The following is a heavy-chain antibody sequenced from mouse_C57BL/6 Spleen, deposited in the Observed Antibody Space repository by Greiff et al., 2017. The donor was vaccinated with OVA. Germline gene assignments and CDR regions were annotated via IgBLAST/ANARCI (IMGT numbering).Heavy chain of an antibody. CDR3: ARDSSGHPSFDY. V-gene: IGHV5-9*01. CDR2: ISGGGGNT. CDR1: GFTFSSYT. J-gene: IGHJ2*01. Sequence: EVQLVESGGGLVKPGGSLKLSCAASGFTFSSYTMSWVRQTPEKRLEWVATISGGGGNTYYPDSVKGRFTISRDNAKNTLYLQMSSLRSEDTALYYCARDSSGHPSFDYWGQGTTLTVSS. D-gene: IGHD3-2*02.